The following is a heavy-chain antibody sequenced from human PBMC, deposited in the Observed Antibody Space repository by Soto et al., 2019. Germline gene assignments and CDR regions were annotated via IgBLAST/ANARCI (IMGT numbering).Heavy chain of an antibody. CDR3: ARATYSSRWYLGDYPPSGMDV. D-gene: IGHD6-13*01. CDR1: VFTFSSYA. CDR2: ISYDGSNK. J-gene: IGHJ6*02. V-gene: IGHV3-30-3*01. Sequence: GWSLRLSWAASVFTFSSYAMHWVRQSPGKGLEWVAVISYDGSNKYYAGSVKGRFTISRDNSKNTLYLQMNSLRAEDTAVYYCARATYSSRWYLGDYPPSGMDVWGQGTTVTVSS.